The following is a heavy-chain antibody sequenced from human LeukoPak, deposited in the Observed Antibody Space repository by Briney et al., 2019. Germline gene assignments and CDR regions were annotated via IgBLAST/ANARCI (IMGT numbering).Heavy chain of an antibody. D-gene: IGHD6-19*01. CDR1: GFTFSSYA. J-gene: IGHJ4*02. V-gene: IGHV3-23*01. CDR3: AKDLGIAVADHNFDY. Sequence: GGSLRLSCAASGFTFSSYAMSWVRQAPGKGLEWVSAISGSGGSTYYANSVKGRFTISRDNSKNTLYLQMNSLRAEDTAVYYCAKDLGIAVADHNFDYWGQGTLVTVSS. CDR2: ISGSGGST.